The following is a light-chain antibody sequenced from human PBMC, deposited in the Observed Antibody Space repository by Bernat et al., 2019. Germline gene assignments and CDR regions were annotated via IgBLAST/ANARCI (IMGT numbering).Light chain of an antibody. Sequence: QSALTQPASVSGSPGQSITISCTGTSSDVGAYNYVSWFQQHPDKAPKLMLYDVTNRPSGVSYRFSGSKSGNTASLTISGLQAEDEADYYCVSYTTSGTFVFGTGTKVTVL. V-gene: IGLV2-14*03. CDR3: VSYTTSGTFV. CDR2: DVT. J-gene: IGLJ1*01. CDR1: SSDVGAYNY.